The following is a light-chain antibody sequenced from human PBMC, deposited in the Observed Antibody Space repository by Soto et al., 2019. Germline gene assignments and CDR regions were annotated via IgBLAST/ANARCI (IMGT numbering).Light chain of an antibody. CDR2: DGV. Sequence: QSALTQPASVSGSPGQSITISCTGTSSDVGTYNLVSGFQQQPGKAPKLIIYDGVRRPSGLSNRFFGSRSGNTASLTISGLQDEDEASYYCCSYTSGNTLVYGGGTQQTVL. CDR1: SSDVGTYNL. J-gene: IGLJ3*02. CDR3: CSYTSGNTLV. V-gene: IGLV2-23*01.